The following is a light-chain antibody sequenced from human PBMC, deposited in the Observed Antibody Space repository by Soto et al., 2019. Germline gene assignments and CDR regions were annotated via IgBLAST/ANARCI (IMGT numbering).Light chain of an antibody. CDR2: DAN. Sequence: QSALTQPASVSGSPGQSITVSCTDTNNDIGTSDLVSWYQQHPGKGPKLIIYDANKRPSGVSNRLSGSTSGNTASLTISGLQAEDEADYFCCSYSGSGPYVFGTGTKVTVL. CDR3: CSYSGSGPYV. CDR1: NNDIGTSDL. V-gene: IGLV2-23*01. J-gene: IGLJ1*01.